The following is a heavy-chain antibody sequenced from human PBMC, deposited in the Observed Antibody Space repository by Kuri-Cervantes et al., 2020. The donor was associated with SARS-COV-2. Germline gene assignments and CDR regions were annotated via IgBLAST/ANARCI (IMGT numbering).Heavy chain of an antibody. CDR2: VNHNGGA. CDR1: GGSLSGSY. Sequence: SETLSLTCGVHGGSLSGSYWSWIRQSPGKRLEWIGEVNHNGGANYNPSLRSRVTISVDPSKAQFSLNLISVTAADTAVYYCARHRRIYDYWGGRGYFYYYMDVCGKGTAVTVSS. CDR3: ARHRRIYDYWGGRGYFYYYMDV. D-gene: IGHD3/OR15-3a*01. J-gene: IGHJ6*03. V-gene: IGHV4-34*01.